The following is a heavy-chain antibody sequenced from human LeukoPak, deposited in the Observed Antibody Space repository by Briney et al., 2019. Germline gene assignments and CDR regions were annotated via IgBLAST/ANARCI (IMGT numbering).Heavy chain of an antibody. J-gene: IGHJ4*02. D-gene: IGHD2/OR15-2a*01. CDR3: ARQIVFPDY. CDR1: GGSISSTSYY. CDR2: FYFVGST. Sequence: PSETLSLTCTVSGGSISSTSYYWGWIRQPPGKGLEWIGSFYFVGSTYYNPSLQSRVTISVDTSMNQFSLKLSSVTAADAAVYYCARQIVFPDYWGQGILVTVSS. V-gene: IGHV4-39*01.